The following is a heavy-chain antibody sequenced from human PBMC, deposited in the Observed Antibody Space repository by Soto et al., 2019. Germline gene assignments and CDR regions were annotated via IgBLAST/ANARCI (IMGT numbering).Heavy chain of an antibody. Sequence: SETLSLTCTVSGGSIISSSYYWGWIRQPPGKGLEWIGSIYYSGSTYYNPSLKSRVTISVDTSKNQFSLKLSSVTAADTAVYYCARHQSAGYDDYWGRETLVTVSS. CDR2: IYYSGST. D-gene: IGHD3-9*01. CDR1: GGSIISSSYY. CDR3: ARHQSAGYDDY. V-gene: IGHV4-39*01. J-gene: IGHJ4*02.